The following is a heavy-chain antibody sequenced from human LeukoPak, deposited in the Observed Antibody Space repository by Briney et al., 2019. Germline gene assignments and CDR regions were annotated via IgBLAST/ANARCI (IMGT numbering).Heavy chain of an antibody. CDR3: ARVGGTYYGVGASIDY. Sequence: PSETLSLTCTVSGGSISSYYWSWIRQPPGKGLEWIGYIYYSGSTNYNPSLKSRVTISVDTSQNQFSLKLSSVTAADTAVYYCARVGGTYYGVGASIDYWGQGTLVTVSS. CDR2: IYYSGST. V-gene: IGHV4-59*01. CDR1: GGSISSYY. D-gene: IGHD2-15*01. J-gene: IGHJ4*02.